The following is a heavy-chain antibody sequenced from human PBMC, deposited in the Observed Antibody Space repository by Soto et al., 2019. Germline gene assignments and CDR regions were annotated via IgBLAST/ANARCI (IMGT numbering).Heavy chain of an antibody. CDR1: GYTFTYRY. J-gene: IGHJ6*02. CDR3: AAGPNGGPGYYGMDV. V-gene: IGHV1-45*02. D-gene: IGHD3-10*01. Sequence: GASVKVSCKASGYTFTYRYLHWVRQAPGQALEWMGWITPFNGNTNYAQKFQDRVTITRDRSMSTAYMELSSLRSEDTAMYYCAAGPNGGPGYYGMDVWGQGTTVTVSS. CDR2: ITPFNGNT.